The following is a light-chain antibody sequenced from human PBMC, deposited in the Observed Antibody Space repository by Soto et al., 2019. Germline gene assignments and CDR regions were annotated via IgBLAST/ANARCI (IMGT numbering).Light chain of an antibody. CDR1: SSNIGNNY. J-gene: IGLJ3*02. CDR2: ENN. CDR3: GTWDSSLSAGV. V-gene: IGLV1-51*02. Sequence: QPVLTQPPSVSAAPGQKVTISCSGSSSNIGNNYLSWYQQLPGTAPKLLIYENNKRPSGIPDRFSGSKSGTSATLGITGLQTGDEADYYCGTWDSSLSAGVFGGGTQLTVL.